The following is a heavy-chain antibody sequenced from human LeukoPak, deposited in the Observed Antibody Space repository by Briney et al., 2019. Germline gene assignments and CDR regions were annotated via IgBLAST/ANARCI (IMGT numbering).Heavy chain of an antibody. CDR2: IFHSGNT. Sequence: SETLSLACSVSGDSISSDDYGWGLIRQPPGKGLEWIGTIFHSGNTYYSPSLRGRITMSVDASKNRFSLRLSSVTAADTAVYYCARHPHYYFDNSARWGQGTLVTVSS. CDR1: GDSISSDDYG. D-gene: IGHD3-22*01. J-gene: IGHJ4*02. V-gene: IGHV4-39*01. CDR3: ARHPHYYFDNSAR.